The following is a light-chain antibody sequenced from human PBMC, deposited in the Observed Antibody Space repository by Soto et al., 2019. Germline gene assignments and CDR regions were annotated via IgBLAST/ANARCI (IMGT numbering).Light chain of an antibody. V-gene: IGKV3-20*01. J-gene: IGKJ5*01. Sequence: EIVLTQSPGTLSLSPGERATLSCRASQSVSSSSLAWYQQKSGQAPRLLIYGASSRATGIPDRFSGSGSGTDFTLTISRLEPEDFAVFFCQQYGSSLPITFGQGTRLEIK. CDR2: GAS. CDR3: QQYGSSLPIT. CDR1: QSVSSSS.